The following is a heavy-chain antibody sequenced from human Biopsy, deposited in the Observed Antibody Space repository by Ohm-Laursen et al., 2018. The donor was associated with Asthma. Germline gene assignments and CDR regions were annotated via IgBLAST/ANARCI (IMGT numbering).Heavy chain of an antibody. Sequence: SLRLSCTASGFTFSSYAMSWVRQAPGKGLEWVSAISGSGGSTYYADSVKGRFTISRDNSKNTLYLQMNSLRAEDTAVYYCAKVHRVYAMVGYFDYWGQGTLVTASS. J-gene: IGHJ4*02. V-gene: IGHV3-23*01. CDR3: AKVHRVYAMVGYFDY. D-gene: IGHD2-8*01. CDR2: ISGSGGST. CDR1: GFTFSSYA.